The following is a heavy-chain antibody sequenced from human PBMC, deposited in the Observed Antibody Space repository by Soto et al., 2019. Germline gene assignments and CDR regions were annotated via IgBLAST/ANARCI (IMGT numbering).Heavy chain of an antibody. CDR2: ISSSGGST. D-gene: IGHD3-22*01. CDR1: GFTFSSYA. V-gene: IGHV3-23*01. J-gene: IGHJ4*02. Sequence: PGGSLRLSCAASGFTFSSYAMSWVRQAPGKGLEWVSAISSSGGSTYYADSVKGRFTISRDNSKNTLYLQMNSLRAEDTAVYYGAKPYDSSGYIYYFDYWGQGPLVTVSS. CDR3: AKPYDSSGYIYYFDY.